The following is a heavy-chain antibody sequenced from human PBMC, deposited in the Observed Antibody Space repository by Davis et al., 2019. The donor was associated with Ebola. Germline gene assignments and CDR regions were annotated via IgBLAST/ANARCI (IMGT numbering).Heavy chain of an antibody. CDR3: ARVLLWFDLADAFDI. V-gene: IGHV4-59*08. CDR1: GGSISSYY. CDR2: IYYSGST. D-gene: IGHD3-10*01. J-gene: IGHJ3*02. Sequence: MPSETLSLTCTVSGGSISSYYWSWIRQPPGKGLEWIGYIYYSGSTNYNPSLKSRVTISVDTSKNQFSLKLNSVTAADTAVYYCARVLLWFDLADAFDIWGQGTMVTVSS.